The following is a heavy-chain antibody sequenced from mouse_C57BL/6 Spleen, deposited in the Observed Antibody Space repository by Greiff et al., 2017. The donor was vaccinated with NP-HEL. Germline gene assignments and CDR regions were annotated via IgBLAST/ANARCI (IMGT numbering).Heavy chain of an antibody. D-gene: IGHD1-1*01. J-gene: IGHJ3*01. V-gene: IGHV1-62-2*01. CDR3: ARHEDLPSYCGSHFAY. Sequence: LEESGAELVKPGASVKLSCKASGYTFTEYTIHWVKQRPGQGLEWIGWFYPGSGSIKYNEKFKDKATLTADKSSSTVYMELSSLTSEDSAVDFCARHEDLPSYCGSHFAYWGQGTLVTVSA. CDR2: FYPGSGSI. CDR1: GYTFTEYT.